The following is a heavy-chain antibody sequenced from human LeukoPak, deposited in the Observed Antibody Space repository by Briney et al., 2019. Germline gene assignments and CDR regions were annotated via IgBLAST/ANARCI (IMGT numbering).Heavy chain of an antibody. CDR1: GFTFSSYA. D-gene: IGHD2-15*01. J-gene: IGHJ3*02. CDR2: ISYDGSTK. Sequence: PGRSLRLSCAASGFTFSSYAMHWVRQAPGKGLEWVAVISYDGSTKYYADSVKGRFTISRDNSKNTLYLQMNSLRAEDTAVYYCATYCSGGSCYPLGAFDIWGQGTMVTVSS. V-gene: IGHV3-30-3*01. CDR3: ATYCSGGSCYPLGAFDI.